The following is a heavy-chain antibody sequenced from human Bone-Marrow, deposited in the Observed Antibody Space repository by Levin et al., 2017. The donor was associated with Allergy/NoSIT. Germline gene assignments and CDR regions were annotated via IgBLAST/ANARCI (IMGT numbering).Heavy chain of an antibody. Sequence: GESLKISCAGFGFSFSTSDMHWVRQAPGKGLEWVAVISYDGSNEFYADSVKGRFTLSRDNFKNTLFLQMNSLTPEDTAVYYCARGYGNAFDIWGQGTAVTVS. D-gene: IGHD4-17*01. CDR3: ARGYGNAFDI. CDR2: ISYDGSNE. CDR1: GFSFSTSD. V-gene: IGHV3-30-3*01. J-gene: IGHJ3*02.